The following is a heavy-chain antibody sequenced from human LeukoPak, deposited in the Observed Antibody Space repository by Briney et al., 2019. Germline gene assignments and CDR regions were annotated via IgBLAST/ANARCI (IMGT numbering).Heavy chain of an antibody. CDR1: GGSIGGYY. CDR2: ISHGGHT. J-gene: IGHJ4*02. V-gene: IGHV4-59*08. CDR3: ARLPYGGNSAFDF. D-gene: IGHD4-23*01. Sequence: SETLSLTCTVSGGSIGGYYWSWIRQTPGQGLDWIGYISHGGHTKYSPPLQSRVTFSVDTSKNQFSLNLYSVTAADTAVYYCARLPYGGNSAFDFWGRGTRVTVSS.